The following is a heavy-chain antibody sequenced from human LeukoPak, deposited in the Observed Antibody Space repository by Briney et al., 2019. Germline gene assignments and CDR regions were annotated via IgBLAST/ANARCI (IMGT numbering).Heavy chain of an antibody. CDR3: ARDQYDSWSRRGNFDS. V-gene: IGHV3-7*03. D-gene: IGHD3-3*01. CDR1: GFTFRTYW. J-gene: IGHJ4*02. Sequence: GGSLSLSCAASGFTFRTYWMSWVRQAPGKGLEWVANIKQDGSEENYVDSVKGRFTISRDNTKNSLYLQMNSLRAEDTAVFYCARDQYDSWSRRGNFDSWGQGTLVIVSS. CDR2: IKQDGSEE.